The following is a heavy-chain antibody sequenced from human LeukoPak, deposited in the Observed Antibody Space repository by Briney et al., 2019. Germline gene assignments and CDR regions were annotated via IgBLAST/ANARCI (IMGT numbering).Heavy chain of an antibody. CDR3: ARGYGSGSYSA. V-gene: IGHV4-4*07. D-gene: IGHD3-10*01. J-gene: IGHJ5*02. Sequence: SETLSLTCTVSGVSTSRGYWSWIRQPAGKGLEWLGRVSTSLTTYYNPSLKGRVTMSLDTSENQFSLKLSSVTAADTAVYFCARGYGSGSYSAWGQGTLVTVSS. CDR1: GVSTSRGY. CDR2: VSTSLTT.